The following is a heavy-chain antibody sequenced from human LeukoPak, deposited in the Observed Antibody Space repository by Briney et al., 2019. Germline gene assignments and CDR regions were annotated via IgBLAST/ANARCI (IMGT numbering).Heavy chain of an antibody. V-gene: IGHV1-8*01. CDR2: MNPNSGNT. CDR3: ARGSVRGYIPGGDY. J-gene: IGHJ4*02. CDR1: GYTFTSYD. D-gene: IGHD3-22*01. Sequence: ASVKVSCKASGYTFTSYDINWVRQATGQGLEWMGWMNPNSGNTGYAQKFQGRVTMTRNTSISTAYMELSSLRSEDAAVYYCARGSVRGYIPGGDYWGQGTLVTVSS.